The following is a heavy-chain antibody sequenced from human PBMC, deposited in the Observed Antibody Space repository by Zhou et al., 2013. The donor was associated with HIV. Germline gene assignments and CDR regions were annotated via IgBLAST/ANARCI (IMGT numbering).Heavy chain of an antibody. CDR2: MNPNSGNT. D-gene: IGHD5-18*01. CDR3: ARGRRYGYDISPHGEKRNWFDP. V-gene: IGHV1-8*01. Sequence: QVQLVQSGAEVKKPGSSVKVSCKASGYTFTSYDINWVRQATGQGLEWMGWMNPNSGNTGYAQKFQGRVTMTRNTSISTAYMELSSLRSEDTAVYYCARGRRYGYDISPHGEKRNWFDPWGQGTLGHRLL. CDR1: GYTFTSYD. J-gene: IGHJ5*02.